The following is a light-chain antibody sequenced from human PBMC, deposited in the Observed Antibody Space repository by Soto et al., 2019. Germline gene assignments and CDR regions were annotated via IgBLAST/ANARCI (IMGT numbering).Light chain of an antibody. J-gene: IGKJ1*01. CDR3: QQSFSTPRT. CDR2: GAS. Sequence: DIQMTQSPSTLSGSVGDRFTIACRASQTINTYLNWYQQKPGKAPKLLIYGASSLQSGVPSRFSGSGSGTDFTLTISSLQPEDFGTYYCQQSFSTPRTFGQGTKVDIK. V-gene: IGKV1-39*01. CDR1: QTINTY.